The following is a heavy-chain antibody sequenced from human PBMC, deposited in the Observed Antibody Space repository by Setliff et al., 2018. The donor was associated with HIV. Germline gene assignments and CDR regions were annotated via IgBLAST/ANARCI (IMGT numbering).Heavy chain of an antibody. CDR3: ARDLPLPGIAVAASMGRDYYYSMDV. J-gene: IGHJ6*02. Sequence: ASVKVPCKASGDTSSTYAINWVRQAPGQGLEWVGWINTNTGSPTYAQGLTGRFVFSLDTSVNTASLQVRSLETEDTAVYYCARDLPLPGIAVAASMGRDYYYSMDVWGQGTTVTVSS. CDR1: GDTSSTYA. D-gene: IGHD6-19*01. V-gene: IGHV7-4-1*02. CDR2: INTNTGSP.